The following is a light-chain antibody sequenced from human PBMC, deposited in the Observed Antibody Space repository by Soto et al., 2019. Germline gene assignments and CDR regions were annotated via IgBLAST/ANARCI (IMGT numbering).Light chain of an antibody. CDR1: QSVSSNY. Sequence: EIVLTQSPGTLSLSPGERATLSCRASQSVSSNYLAWYQQKPGQAPRLLIFGASTRATGIPARFSGSGSGTDFTLTVSRLEPEDFAVYYCQQYGTLQRTFGQGTKVEVK. V-gene: IGKV3-20*01. CDR2: GAS. J-gene: IGKJ1*01. CDR3: QQYGTLQRT.